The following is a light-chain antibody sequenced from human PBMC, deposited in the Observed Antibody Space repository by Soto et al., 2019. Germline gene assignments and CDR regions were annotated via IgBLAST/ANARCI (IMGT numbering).Light chain of an antibody. J-gene: IGKJ1*01. CDR1: QSVSSN. Sequence: EIVMTQSPATLSVSPGERATLSCRASQSVSSNLAWYQQKPGQAPRLLIYGASTRSTGIPARFSGSGSGTEFNLTISSLQSEDFAVYFCQQHNNWPPWTFGQGTKVEIK. CDR2: GAS. V-gene: IGKV3-15*01. CDR3: QQHNNWPPWT.